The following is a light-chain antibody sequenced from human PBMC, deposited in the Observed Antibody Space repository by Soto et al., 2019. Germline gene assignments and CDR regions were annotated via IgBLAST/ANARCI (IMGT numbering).Light chain of an antibody. V-gene: IGKV1-5*01. J-gene: IGKJ1*01. CDR1: HNINYW. CDR2: DAS. CDR3: QQDSGPRT. Sequence: DIQMTQSPSTLSASVGDRVTITCRASHNINYWLAWYQHKLGSPPKLLIFDASNLGRGVPSRFSGGGSGTQFTLNISSLRPDDGATYYCQQDSGPRTVGQGNKV.